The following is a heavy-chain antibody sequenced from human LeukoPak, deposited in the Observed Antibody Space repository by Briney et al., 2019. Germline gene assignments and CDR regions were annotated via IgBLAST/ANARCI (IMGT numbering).Heavy chain of an antibody. D-gene: IGHD7-27*01. CDR1: GGSISGYY. CDR2: IYYSGST. J-gene: IGHJ6*03. CDR3: ARVLGVGYYYYMDV. Sequence: SETLSLTCTVSGGSISGYYWSWIRQPPGKGLEWIGYIYYSGSTNYNPSLKSRVTISVDTSKNQFSLKLSSVTAADTAVYYCARVLGVGYYYYMDVWGKGTTVSVSS. V-gene: IGHV4-59*01.